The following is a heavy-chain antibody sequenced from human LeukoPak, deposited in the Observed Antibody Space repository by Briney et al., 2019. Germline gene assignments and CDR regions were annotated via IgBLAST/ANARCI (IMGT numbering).Heavy chain of an antibody. D-gene: IGHD7-27*01. CDR1: GASVTAYN. J-gene: IGHJ5*02. V-gene: IGHV4-59*02. Sequence: PSTSMTRTCTVPGASVTAYNGSWIRQSPGKGLEWISYIHHSGNSDYNPSLRSRVTTSLDTSKNQFSLNLISVTAADTAVYYCTRGHWGLQSWSQGTLVTVSS. CDR3: TRGHWGLQS. CDR2: IHHSGNS.